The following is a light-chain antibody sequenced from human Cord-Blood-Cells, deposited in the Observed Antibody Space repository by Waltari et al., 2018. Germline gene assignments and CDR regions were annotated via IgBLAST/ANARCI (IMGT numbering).Light chain of an antibody. V-gene: IGKV1-39*01. CDR2: AAS. Sequence: DLQMTQSPCSLSPSVVDRVTISCRASQSISSNLNWYQQKPGKAPKLLIYAASSLQSGVPSRFSGSGSGTDCTLTISSLQPEDFATYYCQQSYSTPITFGQGTRLEIK. CDR1: QSISSN. J-gene: IGKJ5*01. CDR3: QQSYSTPIT.